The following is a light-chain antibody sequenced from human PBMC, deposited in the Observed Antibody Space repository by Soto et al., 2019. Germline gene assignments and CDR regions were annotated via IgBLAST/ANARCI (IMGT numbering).Light chain of an antibody. Sequence: DIQMTQSPSTLSASVKDSVTITCRASQSISHWLAWYQQKPGKAPNLLIYQASVLESGVPSRFSGSGSGTEFTLTISGLQPDDFATYYCQQYDGYPWTFGQGTKVEVK. V-gene: IGKV1-5*03. CDR1: QSISHW. CDR3: QQYDGYPWT. CDR2: QAS. J-gene: IGKJ1*01.